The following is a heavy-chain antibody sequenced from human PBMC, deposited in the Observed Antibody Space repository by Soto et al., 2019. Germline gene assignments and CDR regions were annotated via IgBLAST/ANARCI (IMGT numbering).Heavy chain of an antibody. CDR2: ILYDGSNK. CDR3: ARHYGSGSLDY. V-gene: IGHV3-33*01. J-gene: IGHJ4*02. CDR1: GFTFSTYG. Sequence: QVQLVESGGGVVQPGRSLRLSCAASGFTFSTYGMHWVRQAPGKGLEWVALILYDGSNKYYADSVKGRFTISRDSSKNTLYLQMSSLRAEDTAVYYCARHYGSGSLDYWGQSTLVTVSS. D-gene: IGHD3-10*01.